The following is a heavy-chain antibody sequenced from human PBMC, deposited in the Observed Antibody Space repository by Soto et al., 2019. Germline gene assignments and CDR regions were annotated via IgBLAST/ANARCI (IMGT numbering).Heavy chain of an antibody. Sequence: PGGSLRLSCAASGFTFSSYAMIWVRQAPGKGLEWVSAISGSGAYTYYANSVKGRFTISRDNSKNTLYLQLNSLRAEDTAVYYCAKYGCSSTACQCDYWGQGTRVTVS. CDR3: AKYGCSSTACQCDY. V-gene: IGHV3-23*01. D-gene: IGHD2-2*01. CDR1: GFTFSSYA. CDR2: ISGSGAYT. J-gene: IGHJ4*02.